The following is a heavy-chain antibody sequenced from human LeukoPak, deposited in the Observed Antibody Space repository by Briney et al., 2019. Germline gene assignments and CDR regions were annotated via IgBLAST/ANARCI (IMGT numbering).Heavy chain of an antibody. Sequence: GGSLRLSCAASGFTVSSNYMSWFRQAPGKGLEWVSILYSGGSTYYADSAKGRFTISRDNSKNTLYLLLNSLRAEDTAMYYCARDSGDGDYEPLDAWGQGTLVTVSS. CDR1: GFTVSSNY. D-gene: IGHD4-17*01. V-gene: IGHV3-53*01. CDR3: ARDSGDGDYEPLDA. CDR2: LYSGGST. J-gene: IGHJ5*02.